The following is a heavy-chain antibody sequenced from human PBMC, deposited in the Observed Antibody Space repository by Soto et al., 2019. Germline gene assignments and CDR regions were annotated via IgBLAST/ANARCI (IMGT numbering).Heavy chain of an antibody. CDR1: GYTFTIYG. CDR3: ARAGEGSSTSCYFYSFDD. V-gene: IGHV1-18*01. D-gene: IGHD2-2*01. J-gene: IGHJ4*02. Sequence: ASVKVSCKASGYTFTIYGISWVLQAPGQGLEWMGWISAYNGNTNYAQKLQGRVTMTTDTSTSTAYMELRSLRSDDTAVYYCARAGEGSSTSCYFYSFDDRGPGPRVTLAS. CDR2: ISAYNGNT.